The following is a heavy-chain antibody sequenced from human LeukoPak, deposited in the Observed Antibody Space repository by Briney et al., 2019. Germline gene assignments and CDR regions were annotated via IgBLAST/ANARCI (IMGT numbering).Heavy chain of an antibody. Sequence: QPGGSLRLSCAASGFTFSSYAMSWVRQAPGKGLEWVSAISGSGGSTYYADSVEGRFTISRDNSKNTLYLQMNSLRAEDTAVYYCACITIFGVASYWGQGTLVTVSS. J-gene: IGHJ4*02. CDR3: ACITIFGVASY. CDR1: GFTFSSYA. V-gene: IGHV3-23*01. D-gene: IGHD3-3*01. CDR2: ISGSGGST.